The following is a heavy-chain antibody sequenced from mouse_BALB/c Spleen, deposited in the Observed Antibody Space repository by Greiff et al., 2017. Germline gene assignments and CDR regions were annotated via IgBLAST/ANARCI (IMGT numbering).Heavy chain of an antibody. D-gene: IGHD2-4*01. CDR2: IDPANGNT. V-gene: IGHV14-3*02. CDR3: ARTPMITTEFSY. Sequence: VQLQQSGAELVKPGASVKLSCTASGFNIKDTYMHWVKQRPEQGLEWIGRIDPANGNTKYDPKFQGKATITADTSSNTAYLQLSSLTSEDTAVYYCARTPMITTEFSYWGQGTTLTVSS. J-gene: IGHJ2*01. CDR1: GFNIKDTY.